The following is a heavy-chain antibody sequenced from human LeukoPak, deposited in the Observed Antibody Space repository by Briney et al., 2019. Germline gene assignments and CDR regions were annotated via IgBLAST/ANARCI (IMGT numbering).Heavy chain of an antibody. CDR2: FYYSGST. J-gene: IGHJ6*03. CDR3: ARGYCSSTYCYSSVRGYYYYMDV. D-gene: IGHD2-2*02. Sequence: SEALSLTCTVSGGSISSYYWSWIRLGYFYYSGSTNYNPSLKSRVTISVDTSKNQFSLKLSSVTAADTAVYYCARGYCSSTYCYSSVRGYYYYMDVWGKGITVTVSS. V-gene: IGHV4-59*12. CDR1: GGSISSYY.